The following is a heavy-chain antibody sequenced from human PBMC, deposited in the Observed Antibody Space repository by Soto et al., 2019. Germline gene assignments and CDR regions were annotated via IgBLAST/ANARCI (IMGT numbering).Heavy chain of an antibody. J-gene: IGHJ4*02. CDR1: GFTFSRYA. Sequence: QEQLVESGGGVVQPGGSLRLSCAASGFTFSRYAMHWVRQAPGKGLEWVAFISYDGSDKYYADSVKGRFTISRDDSKNTLYLQMTSLRAEDTAVYYCARPPYEGYCTDGVWHRFDDWGPGALVIVSS. V-gene: IGHV3-30*01. CDR3: ARPPYEGYCTDGVWHRFDD. CDR2: ISYDGSDK. D-gene: IGHD2-8*01.